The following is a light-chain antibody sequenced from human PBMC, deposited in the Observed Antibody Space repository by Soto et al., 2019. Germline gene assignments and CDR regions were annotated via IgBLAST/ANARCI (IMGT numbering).Light chain of an antibody. CDR1: RSVSTL. CDR2: KAS. Sequence: DYQMTQSPSTLSASVGDRVMITCRASRSVSTLVAWYQQKPGKAPKVLIYKASSLGSGVPSRFSGSGSGTEFTLTTSSLQPDDFATYYCQQYNAYPMFGQGTKVEIK. V-gene: IGKV1-5*03. J-gene: IGKJ1*01. CDR3: QQYNAYPM.